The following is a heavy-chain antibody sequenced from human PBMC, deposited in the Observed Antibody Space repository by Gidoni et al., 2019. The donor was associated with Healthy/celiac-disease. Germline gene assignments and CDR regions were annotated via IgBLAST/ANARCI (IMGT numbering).Heavy chain of an antibody. CDR2: IKQDGSEK. J-gene: IGHJ6*02. CDR1: GFTLSSYW. V-gene: IGHV3-7*01. Sequence: EVQLVESGGGLVQPGGSLRLSCAASGFTLSSYWMSWVRQAPGKGLEGVANIKQDGSEKYYVDSVKGRFTISRDNAKNSLYLQMNSLRAEDTAVYYCARFAWYSSGWSAYYYYYGMDVWGQGTTVTVSS. CDR3: ARFAWYSSGWSAYYYYYGMDV. D-gene: IGHD6-19*01.